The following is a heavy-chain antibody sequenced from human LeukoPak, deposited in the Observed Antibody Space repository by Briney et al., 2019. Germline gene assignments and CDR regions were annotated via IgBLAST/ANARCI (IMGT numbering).Heavy chain of an antibody. V-gene: IGHV3-48*03. CDR1: GFTFSSYE. D-gene: IGHD5-12*01. Sequence: GGSLRLSCAAFGFTFSSYEMNWVRQAPGKGLEWVSYISSSGSTIYYADSVKGRFTISRDNAKNSLYLQMNSLRAEDTAVYYCARDVQSGYELDYWGQGTLVTVSS. CDR3: ARDVQSGYELDY. CDR2: ISSSGSTI. J-gene: IGHJ4*02.